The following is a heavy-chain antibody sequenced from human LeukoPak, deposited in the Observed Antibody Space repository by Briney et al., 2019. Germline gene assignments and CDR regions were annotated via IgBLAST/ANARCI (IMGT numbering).Heavy chain of an antibody. D-gene: IGHD6-13*01. CDR3: ARDNGGSSWSYYYYYGMDV. J-gene: IGHJ6*02. Sequence: GASVKVSCKASGYTFTSYDINWVRQATGQGLEWMGWMNPNSGNTGYAQKFQGRVTMTRNTSISTAYMELSSLRSEDTAVYYCARDNGGSSWSYYYYYGMDVWGQGTTVTVSS. CDR2: MNPNSGNT. V-gene: IGHV1-8*01. CDR1: GYTFTSYD.